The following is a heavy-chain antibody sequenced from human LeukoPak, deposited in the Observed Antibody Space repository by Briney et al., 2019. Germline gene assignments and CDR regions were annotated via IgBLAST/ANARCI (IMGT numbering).Heavy chain of an antibody. D-gene: IGHD1-1*01. Sequence: KPSETLSLTCTVSGGSISSSSYYWGWIRQPPGKGLEWIGSIYYSGSTYYNPSLKSRVTISVDTSKNQFSLKLSSVTAADTAVYYCARKYNNNWPVMAGYYFDYWGQGTLVTVSS. V-gene: IGHV4-39*07. CDR1: GGSISSSSYY. CDR2: IYYSGST. CDR3: ARKYNNNWPVMAGYYFDY. J-gene: IGHJ4*02.